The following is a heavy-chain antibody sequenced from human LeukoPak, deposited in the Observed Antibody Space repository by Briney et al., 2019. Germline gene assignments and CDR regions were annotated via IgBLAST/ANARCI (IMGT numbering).Heavy chain of an antibody. CDR1: GGSFSSYY. V-gene: IGHV4-34*01. Sequence: SETLSLTCAVYGGSFSSYYWSWIRQPPGKGLEWIGEINHSGSTNYNPSLKSRVTISVDTSKNQFSLKLSSVTAADTAVYYCAVGGTTRNWFDPWGQGTLVTVSS. CDR3: AVGGTTRNWFDP. J-gene: IGHJ5*02. CDR2: INHSGST. D-gene: IGHD3-10*01.